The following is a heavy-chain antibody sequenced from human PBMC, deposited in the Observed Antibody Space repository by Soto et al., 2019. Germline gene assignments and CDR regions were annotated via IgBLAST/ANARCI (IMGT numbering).Heavy chain of an antibody. D-gene: IGHD6-6*01. CDR1: GGSISSSKW. V-gene: IGHV4-4*02. J-gene: IGHJ2*01. CDR3: ASQDYSSSTDASFLVNGYFEL. Sequence: QMQLQESGPGLVKPSGTLSLTCGVSGGSISSSKWWTWVRQPPGKGPEWIGEIYHSGSTNYNPSLMSRVTISLDKSKNQFYLTLTSVTAADTAVYYCASQDYSSSTDASFLVNGYFELWGRGILVTVSS. CDR2: IYHSGST.